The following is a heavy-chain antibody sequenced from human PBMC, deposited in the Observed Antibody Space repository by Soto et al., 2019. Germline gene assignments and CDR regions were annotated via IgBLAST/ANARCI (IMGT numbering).Heavy chain of an antibody. CDR3: ARGWKKNVRSAFYY. J-gene: IGHJ4*02. D-gene: IGHD3-3*01. V-gene: IGHV1-18*01. CDR2: IGPYNGNT. Sequence: WLRQAPGQVLEWRGWIGPYNGNTHYAQKLQGRVTMTTDTSTGTAYMELRSLRSDDTAVYYCARGWKKNVRSAFYYRGEGTLVTV.